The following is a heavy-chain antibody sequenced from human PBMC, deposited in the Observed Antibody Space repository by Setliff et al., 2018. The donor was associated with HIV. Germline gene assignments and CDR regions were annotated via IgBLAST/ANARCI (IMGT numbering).Heavy chain of an antibody. V-gene: IGHV5-51*01. CDR1: GYSFPNYW. J-gene: IGHJ6*03. D-gene: IGHD2-15*01. CDR2: IYPGNSDT. Sequence: LGESLKISCKGSGYSFPNYWIGWVRQMPGKGLEWMGIIYPGNSDTRYSPSLQGQVTISADKSVSTAYLQWSSLKASDTAMYYCARIPRWYYYYMDVWGKGTTVTVSS. CDR3: ARIPRWYYYYMDV.